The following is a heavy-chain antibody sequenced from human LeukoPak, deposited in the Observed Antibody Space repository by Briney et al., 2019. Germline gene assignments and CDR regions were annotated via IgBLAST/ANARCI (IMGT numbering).Heavy chain of an antibody. CDR1: GGSISSGDYY. J-gene: IGHJ4*02. Sequence: SETLSLTRTVSGGSISSGDYYWSWIRQPPGKGLEWIGYIYYSGSTYYNPSLKSRVTISVDTSKNQFSLKLSSVTAADTAVYYCARDFGPYGDPIDYWGQGTLVTVSS. CDR3: ARDFGPYGDPIDY. D-gene: IGHD4-17*01. V-gene: IGHV4-30-4*01. CDR2: IYYSGST.